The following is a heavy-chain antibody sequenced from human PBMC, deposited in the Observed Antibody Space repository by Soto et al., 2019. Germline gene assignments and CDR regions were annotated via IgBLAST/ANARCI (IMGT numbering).Heavy chain of an antibody. CDR3: ARGIFGVVIIPYFDY. J-gene: IGHJ4*02. CDR1: GYTFTSYY. Sequence: ASVKVSCKASGYTFTSYYMHWVRQAPGQGLEWMGIINPSGGSTSYAQKFQGRVTMTRDTSTSTVYMELSSLRPEDTAVYYCARGIFGVVIIPYFDYWGQGTLVTVSS. CDR2: INPSGGST. D-gene: IGHD3-3*01. V-gene: IGHV1-46*01.